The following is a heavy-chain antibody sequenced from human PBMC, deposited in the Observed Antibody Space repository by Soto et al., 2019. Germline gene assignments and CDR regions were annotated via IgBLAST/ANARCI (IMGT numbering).Heavy chain of an antibody. CDR2: INPSGGST. J-gene: IGHJ4*02. Sequence: ASVKVSCKASGYTFTSYYTHWVRQAPGQGLEWMGIINPSGGSTSYAQKFQGRVTMTRDTSTSTVYMELSSLRSEDTAVYYCARAGHCYDSSGYDDFDYWGQGTLVTVSS. CDR1: GYTFTSYY. V-gene: IGHV1-46*01. D-gene: IGHD3-22*01. CDR3: ARAGHCYDSSGYDDFDY.